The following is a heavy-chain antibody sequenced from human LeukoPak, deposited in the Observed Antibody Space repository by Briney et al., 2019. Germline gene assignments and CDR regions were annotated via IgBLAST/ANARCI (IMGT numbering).Heavy chain of an antibody. CDR3: ARASGSYSVDFDY. J-gene: IGHJ4*02. V-gene: IGHV1-69*05. Sequence: SVKVSCKASGGTFSSYAISWVRQAPGQGLEWRGGIIPIFGTANYAQKFQGRVTITTDESTSTAYMELSSLRSEDTAVYYCARASGSYSVDFDYWGQGTLVTVSS. D-gene: IGHD1-26*01. CDR2: IIPIFGTA. CDR1: GGTFSSYA.